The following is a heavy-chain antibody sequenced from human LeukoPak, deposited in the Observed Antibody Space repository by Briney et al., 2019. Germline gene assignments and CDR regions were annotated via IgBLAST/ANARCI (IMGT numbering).Heavy chain of an antibody. CDR1: GFTFSSYG. Sequence: PGGSLRLSCEASGFTFSSYGTSWVRQAPGKGLEWVSYISSSSSTIYYADSVKGRFTISRDNAKNSLYLQMNSLRAEDTAVYYCARDASSDLDYWGQGTLVTVSS. D-gene: IGHD3-22*01. CDR3: ARDASSDLDY. V-gene: IGHV3-48*01. CDR2: ISSSSSTI. J-gene: IGHJ4*02.